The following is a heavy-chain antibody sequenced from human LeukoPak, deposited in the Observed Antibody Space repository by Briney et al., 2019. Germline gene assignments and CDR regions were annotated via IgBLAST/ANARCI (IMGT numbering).Heavy chain of an antibody. CDR1: GGSITSYY. V-gene: IGHV4-59*01. J-gene: IGHJ4*02. D-gene: IGHD4-17*01. CDR3: ARSSGDYGDLFDY. Sequence: SETLSLTCTVSGGSITSYYWSWIRQPPGKGLEWIGFFSYTGSTNYSPSLKSRVTMSVDTSKNQFSLKLSSVTAADTAVYYCARSSGDYGDLFDYWGQGTLVTVSS. CDR2: FSYTGST.